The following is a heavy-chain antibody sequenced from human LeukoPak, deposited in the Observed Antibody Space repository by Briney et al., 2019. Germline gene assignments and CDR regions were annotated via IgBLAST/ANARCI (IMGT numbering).Heavy chain of an antibody. V-gene: IGHV1-8*01. J-gene: IGHJ5*02. D-gene: IGHD3-22*01. CDR3: ARGHPADYDSRGYYPTARWFDP. Sequence: ASVKVSCKASGYTFTSYDINWVRQATGQGLEWMGWMNPNSGNTGYAQKFQGRVTMTRNTSISTAYMELSSLRSEDTAVYYCARGHPADYDSRGYYPTARWFDPWGQGTLVTVSS. CDR2: MNPNSGNT. CDR1: GYTFTSYD.